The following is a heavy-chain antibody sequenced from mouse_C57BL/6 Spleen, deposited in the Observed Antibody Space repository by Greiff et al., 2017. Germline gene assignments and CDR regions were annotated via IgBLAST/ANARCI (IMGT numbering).Heavy chain of an antibody. CDR2: ISYDGSN. Sequence: EVKLQESGPGLVKPSQSLSLTCSVTGYSITSGYYWNWIRQFPGNKLEWMGYISYDGSNNYNPSLKNRISITRDTAKNQFFLKLNSVTTEDTATYYCAIYYDYGWFAYWGQGNLVTVSA. CDR3: AIYYDYGWFAY. CDR1: GYSITSGYY. D-gene: IGHD2-4*01. V-gene: IGHV3-6*01. J-gene: IGHJ3*01.